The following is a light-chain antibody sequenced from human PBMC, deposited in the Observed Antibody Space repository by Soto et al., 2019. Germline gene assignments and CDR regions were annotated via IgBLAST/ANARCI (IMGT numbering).Light chain of an antibody. V-gene: IGLV3-1*01. CDR2: QDT. CDR1: NWGKTY. CDR3: QAWDSHTYV. Sequence: SYELTQPPSVSVSPGQTASISCSGGNWGKTYASWYQQRPGQSPVLVIYQDTKRPSGIPERFSGSISGDTATLTISGTQTLDEDDYYCQAWDSHTYVFGSGTKVTVL. J-gene: IGLJ1*01.